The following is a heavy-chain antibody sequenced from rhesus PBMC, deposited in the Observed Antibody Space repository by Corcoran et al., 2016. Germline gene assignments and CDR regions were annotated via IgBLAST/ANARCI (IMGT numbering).Heavy chain of an antibody. D-gene: IGHD5-42*01. CDR3: ARDPGYSGYRSFDY. V-gene: IGHV3-54*02. J-gene: IGHJ4*01. Sequence: EVQLVESGGGLVQPGGSLRLSCAASGFTFSSYGMHWVRQAPGKGLEWVAVISYDGSKKDYADSGKDRFTISRENSKNMLYLQMNNLKLEDTAVYYCARDPGYSGYRSFDYWGQGVLVTVSS. CDR1: GFTFSSYG. CDR2: ISYDGSKK.